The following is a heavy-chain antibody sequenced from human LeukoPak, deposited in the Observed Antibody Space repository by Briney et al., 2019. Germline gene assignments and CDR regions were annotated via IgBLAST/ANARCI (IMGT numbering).Heavy chain of an antibody. Sequence: PGGSLRLSCAASGFTVSSNYMSWDRQAPGKGLEWVSVIYSGGSTYYADSVKGRFTISRDNSKNTLYLQMNSLRAEDTAVYYCARVKTPYDSFDLWGRGTLVTVSS. D-gene: IGHD3-3*01. CDR2: IYSGGST. V-gene: IGHV3-53*01. CDR1: GFTVSSNY. J-gene: IGHJ2*01. CDR3: ARVKTPYDSFDL.